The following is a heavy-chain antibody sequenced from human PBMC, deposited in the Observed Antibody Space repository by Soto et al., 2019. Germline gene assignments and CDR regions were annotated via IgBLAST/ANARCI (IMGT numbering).Heavy chain of an antibody. CDR2: ISYDGSYK. V-gene: IGHV3-30*03. J-gene: IGHJ6*02. CDR3: ESKHPYHYGVDV. CDR1: GFTFSSNG. Sequence: PGGSLRLSCAASGFTFSSNGMHWVRQAPGKGLEWVAFISYDGSYKYYADSVKGRFTISRDNSKNTLYLQMNTLRPEDMAVYYCESKHPYHYGVDVWGQGTTVTVSS.